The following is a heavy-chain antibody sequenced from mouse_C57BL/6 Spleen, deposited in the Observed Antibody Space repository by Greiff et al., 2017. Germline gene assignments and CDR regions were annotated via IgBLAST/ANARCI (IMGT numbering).Heavy chain of an antibody. D-gene: IGHD1-1*01. CDR1: GFNINDYY. CDR3: TTGGSSHYAMDY. Sequence: EVQLQQSGAELVRPGASVKLSCTASGFNINDYYMHWVKQRPEQGLEWIGRIDPEDGDTEYAPKFQGKATMTADTSSNTAYLQLSSLTSEDTAVYYWTTGGSSHYAMDYWGQGTSVTVSS. CDR2: IDPEDGDT. J-gene: IGHJ4*01. V-gene: IGHV14-1*01.